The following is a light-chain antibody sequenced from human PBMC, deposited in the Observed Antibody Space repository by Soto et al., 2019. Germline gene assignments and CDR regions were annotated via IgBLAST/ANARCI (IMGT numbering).Light chain of an antibody. CDR3: QKYDSAPPT. V-gene: IGKV1-27*01. CDR2: AAS. CDR1: QAINNY. Sequence: DIQMTPSPASLSASIGDRVTITCRASQAINNYLAWYQQRPGKTPKLLIYAASSLQSGVPSRFRGSGSGTDFTLTITSLQPEDVATYYCQKYDSAPPTFGQGTKVDIK. J-gene: IGKJ1*01.